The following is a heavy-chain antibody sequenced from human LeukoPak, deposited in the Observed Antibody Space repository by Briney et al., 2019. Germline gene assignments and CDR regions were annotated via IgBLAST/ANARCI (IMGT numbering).Heavy chain of an antibody. V-gene: IGHV4-39*01. CDR1: GGSISSSSYY. Sequence: PSETLSLTCTVSGGSISSSSYYWGWIRQPPGKGLEWIGSIYYSGSTYYNPSLKSRVTISVDTSKNQFSLKLSSVTAADTAVYYCATGSQVYYHYYGMDVWGQGTTVTVSS. J-gene: IGHJ6*02. CDR2: IYYSGST. CDR3: ATGSQVYYHYYGMDV.